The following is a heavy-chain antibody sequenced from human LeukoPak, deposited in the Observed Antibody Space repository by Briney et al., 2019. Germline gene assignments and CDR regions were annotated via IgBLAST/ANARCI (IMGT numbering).Heavy chain of an antibody. CDR2: IRGSGGST. CDR3: AKEEWGFGEFPLFTAV. CDR1: GFTVSRYG. D-gene: IGHD3-10*01. Sequence: GTLRLSCAASGFTVSRYGMSWVRQAPGKGLGWVSAIRGSGGSTYYPGSVKGRLTISRDKSTNTLYLQMTSQRAEDTAVYYCAKEEWGFGEFPLFTAVWGKGTTVTIPS. J-gene: IGHJ6*04. V-gene: IGHV3-23*01.